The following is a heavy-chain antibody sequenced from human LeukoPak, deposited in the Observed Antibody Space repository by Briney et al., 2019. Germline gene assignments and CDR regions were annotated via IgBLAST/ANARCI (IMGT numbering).Heavy chain of an antibody. Sequence: GGPLRLSCAASGFSVSNHYMAWVRQAPGRRLEWVSFIWADGTTFYTDSVRGRFTVSRDQFKNTLYLQVSSLRPDDTALYYCARDGAGIESWVELDPWGQGTQVTVSA. CDR1: GFSVSNHY. CDR2: IWADGTT. D-gene: IGHD5-24*01. CDR3: ARDGAGIESWVELDP. J-gene: IGHJ5*02. V-gene: IGHV3-66*02.